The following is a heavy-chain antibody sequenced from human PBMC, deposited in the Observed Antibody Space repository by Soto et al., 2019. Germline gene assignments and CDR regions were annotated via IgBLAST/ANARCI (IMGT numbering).Heavy chain of an antibody. Sequence: ASVKVSCKASGYTFTSYAMHWVRQAPGQRLEWMGWINAGNGNTKYSQKFQGRVTMTRDTSTSTVYMELSSLRSEDTAVYYCARVPVYGSGNYYGMDVWGQGATVTVSS. CDR2: INAGNGNT. V-gene: IGHV1-3*01. D-gene: IGHD3-10*01. CDR3: ARVPVYGSGNYYGMDV. J-gene: IGHJ6*02. CDR1: GYTFTSYA.